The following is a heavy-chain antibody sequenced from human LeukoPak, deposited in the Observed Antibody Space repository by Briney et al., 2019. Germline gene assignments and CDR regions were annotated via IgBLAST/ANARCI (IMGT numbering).Heavy chain of an antibody. CDR2: ISGSGGST. CDR1: GFTFSSYA. Sequence: GGSLRLSCAASGFTFSSYAMSWVRQAPGEGLEWVSAISGSGGSTYYADSVKGRFTISRDNSKNTLYLQMNSLRAEDTAVYYCAGVLRFLEWLLDYWGQGTLVTVSS. J-gene: IGHJ4*02. V-gene: IGHV3-23*01. D-gene: IGHD3-3*01. CDR3: AGVLRFLEWLLDY.